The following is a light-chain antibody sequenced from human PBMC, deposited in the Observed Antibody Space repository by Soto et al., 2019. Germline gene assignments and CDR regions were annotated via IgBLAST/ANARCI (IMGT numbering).Light chain of an antibody. J-gene: IGKJ1*01. CDR3: QHYNSYSEA. CDR1: QTISSW. CDR2: KAS. V-gene: IGKV1-5*03. Sequence: DIQMTQSPSTLSGSVGDRVTITCRASQTISSWLAWYQQKPGKAPKLLIYKASTLNSGVPSRFSGSGSGTEFTLTISSLQAEDFAAYYCQHYNSYSEAFGQGTKVELK.